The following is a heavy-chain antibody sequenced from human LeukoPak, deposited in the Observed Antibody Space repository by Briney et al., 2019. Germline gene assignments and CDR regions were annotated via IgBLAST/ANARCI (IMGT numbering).Heavy chain of an antibody. CDR3: ARIGGSYSLDY. V-gene: IGHV1-46*03. J-gene: IGHJ4*02. D-gene: IGHD1-26*01. CDR1: GYTFTSYY. CDR2: INPSGGST. Sequence: ASVKVSCKASGYTFTSYYMHWVRQAPGQALEWMGVINPSGGSTSYAQKFQGRVTMTRDTSTSTVYMELGSLRSEDTAVYYCARIGGSYSLDYWGQGTLVTVSS.